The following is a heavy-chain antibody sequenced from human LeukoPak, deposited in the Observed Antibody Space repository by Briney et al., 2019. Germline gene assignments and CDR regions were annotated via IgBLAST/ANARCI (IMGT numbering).Heavy chain of an antibody. CDR1: GFTFSNFA. CDR3: ARIGAGSSRDY. J-gene: IGHJ4*02. Sequence: GGSLRLSCAASGFTFSNFAMTWVRQAPGKGLEWVSSIVGSSSTYYADSLKGLFTISRDNAKNSLCLQMNSLRAEDTAVYYCARIGAGSSRDYWGQGTLVTVSS. V-gene: IGHV3-21*01. CDR2: IVGSSST. D-gene: IGHD6-13*01.